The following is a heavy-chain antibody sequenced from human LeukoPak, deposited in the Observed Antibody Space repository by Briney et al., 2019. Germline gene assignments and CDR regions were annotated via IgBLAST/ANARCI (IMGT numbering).Heavy chain of an antibody. CDR2: IRYDGSNK. CDR1: GFTFSSYG. J-gene: IGHJ4*02. D-gene: IGHD4-23*01. CDR3: AKSRLAVVTGGVDY. V-gene: IGHV3-30*02. Sequence: QSGGSLRLSCAASGFTFSSYGMHWVRQAPGKGLEWVAFIRYDGSNKYYADSVKGRFTISRDNSKNTLYPQMNSLRAEDTAVYYCAKSRLAVVTGGVDYWGQGTLVTVSS.